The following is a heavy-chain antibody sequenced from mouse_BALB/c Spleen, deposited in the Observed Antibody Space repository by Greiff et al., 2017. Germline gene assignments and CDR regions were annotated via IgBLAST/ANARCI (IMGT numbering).Heavy chain of an antibody. Sequence: DVMLVESGGGLVKPGGSLKLSCAASGFTFSSYAMSWVRQTPEKRLEWVASISSGGSTYYPDSVKGRFTISRDNARNILYLQMSSLRSEDTAMYYCARGITPPYAMDYWGQGTSVTVSS. CDR2: ISSGGST. CDR1: GFTFSSYA. D-gene: IGHD1-1*01. J-gene: IGHJ4*01. CDR3: ARGITPPYAMDY. V-gene: IGHV5-6-5*01.